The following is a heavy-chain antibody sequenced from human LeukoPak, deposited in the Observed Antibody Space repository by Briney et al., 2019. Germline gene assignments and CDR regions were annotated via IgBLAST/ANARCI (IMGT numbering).Heavy chain of an antibody. CDR1: GYTFTGYY. J-gene: IGHJ5*02. V-gene: IGHV1-2*02. Sequence: ASVKVSCKASGYTFTGYYMHWLRQAPGQGLEWMGWINPNSGGTNYAQKFQGRVTMTRDTSISTAYMELSRLRSDDTAVYCCARDLFYCSSTSCRSRWFDPWGQGTLVTVSS. D-gene: IGHD2-2*01. CDR2: INPNSGGT. CDR3: ARDLFYCSSTSCRSRWFDP.